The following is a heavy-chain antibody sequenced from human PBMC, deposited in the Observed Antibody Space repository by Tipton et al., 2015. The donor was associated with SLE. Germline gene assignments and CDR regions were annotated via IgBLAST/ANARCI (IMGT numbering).Heavy chain of an antibody. J-gene: IGHJ6*03. Sequence: SLRLSCAASGFTFSSYAMHWVRQAPGKGLEWVSVVSYDGSHKYYADSVKGRFTISRDNSKNTLYLQMNSLRAEDTAVYYCARGAIFGAYYYYMDVWGKGTTVTVSS. CDR1: GFTFSSYA. CDR3: ARGAIFGAYYYYMDV. V-gene: IGHV3-30*04. CDR2: VSYDGSHK. D-gene: IGHD3-3*01.